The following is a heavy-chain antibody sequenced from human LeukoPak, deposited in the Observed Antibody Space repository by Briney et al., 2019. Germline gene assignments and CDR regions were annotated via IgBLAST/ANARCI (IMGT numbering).Heavy chain of an antibody. CDR1: GYTFTSYG. D-gene: IGHD3-10*01. CDR3: ARAQDYYGSGNWFDP. CDR2: ISGYNGNP. J-gene: IGHJ5*02. V-gene: IGHV1-18*01. Sequence: ASVKVSCKASGYTFTSYGISWVRQAPGQGLEWMGRISGYNGNPNYAQKFQGRVTMTTDTSTSTAYMELRSLRSDDTAVYYCARAQDYYGSGNWFDPWGQGTLVTVSS.